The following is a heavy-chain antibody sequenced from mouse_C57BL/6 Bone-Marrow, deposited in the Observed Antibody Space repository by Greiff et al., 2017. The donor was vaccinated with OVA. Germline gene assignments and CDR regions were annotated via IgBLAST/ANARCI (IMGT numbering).Heavy chain of an antibody. D-gene: IGHD1-1*01. V-gene: IGHV14-1*01. CDR3: TTPHYYGSSGWYFDV. Sequence: EVQLQQSGAELVRPGASVKLSCTASGFNIKDYYMHWVKQRPEQGLEWIGRIDPEDGDTEYAPKFQGKATMTADTSANTAYLQLSSLTSEDTAVYYCTTPHYYGSSGWYFDVWGTGTTVTVSS. J-gene: IGHJ1*03. CDR2: IDPEDGDT. CDR1: GFNIKDYY.